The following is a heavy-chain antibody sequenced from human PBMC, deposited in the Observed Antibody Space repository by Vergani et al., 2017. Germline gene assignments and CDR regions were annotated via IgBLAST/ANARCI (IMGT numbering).Heavy chain of an antibody. J-gene: IGHJ4*02. V-gene: IGHV1-18*01. CDR1: GGTFSSYA. Sequence: QVQLVQSGAEVKKPGSSVKVSCKASGGTFSSYAISWVRQAPGQGLEWMGGIIAYNGNTNYAQKLQGRVTMTTDTSTSTAYMELRSLRSDDTAVYYCARDLTTVEPGSVDYWGQGTLVTVSS. CDR3: ARDLTTVEPGSVDY. CDR2: IIAYNGNT. D-gene: IGHD4-23*01.